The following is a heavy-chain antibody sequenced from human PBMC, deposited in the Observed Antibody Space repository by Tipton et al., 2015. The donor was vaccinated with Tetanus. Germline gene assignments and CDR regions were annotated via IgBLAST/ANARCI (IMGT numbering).Heavy chain of an antibody. Sequence: TLSLTCTVSGGSISSGDYYWSWIRQPPGEGLEWIGYIYHSGTTYYNPSLKSRVTISVDTSKNQFSLNLTSVTAADTAPFYCARVDSANDRIAHWGQGTLVTVSS. V-gene: IGHV4-30-4*01. J-gene: IGHJ4*02. CDR1: GGSISSGDYY. CDR2: IYHSGTT. D-gene: IGHD5-12*01. CDR3: ARVDSANDRIAH.